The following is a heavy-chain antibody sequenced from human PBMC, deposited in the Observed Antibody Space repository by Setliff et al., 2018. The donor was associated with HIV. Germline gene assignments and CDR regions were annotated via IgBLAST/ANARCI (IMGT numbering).Heavy chain of an antibody. CDR1: GGSISSGGYY. CDR3: ARDVGLCGVDCWPYFYFDL. CDR2: IYTSGST. Sequence: SETLSLTCTVSGGSISSGGYYWSWIRQPAGKGLEWIGHIYTSGSTKYNPSLKGRVTISVDTSKNQFSLNLSSVTAADTAVYYCARDVGLCGVDCWPYFYFDLWGRGNLVTVSS. V-gene: IGHV4-61*09. D-gene: IGHD2-21*02. J-gene: IGHJ2*01.